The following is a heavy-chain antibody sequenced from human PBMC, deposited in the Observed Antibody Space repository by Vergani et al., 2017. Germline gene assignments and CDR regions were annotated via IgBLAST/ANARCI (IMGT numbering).Heavy chain of an antibody. Sequence: QVQLQQWGAGLLKPSETLSLTCAVYGGSFSGYYWSWIRQPPGKGLEWIGEINHSGSTNYNPSLKSRVTISVDTSKNQFSLKLSSVTAADTAVYYCARVDIVVVVAGLDVWGQGTTVNVSS. CDR3: ARVDIVVVVAGLDV. J-gene: IGHJ6*02. V-gene: IGHV4-34*01. CDR1: GGSFSGYY. D-gene: IGHD2-15*01. CDR2: INHSGST.